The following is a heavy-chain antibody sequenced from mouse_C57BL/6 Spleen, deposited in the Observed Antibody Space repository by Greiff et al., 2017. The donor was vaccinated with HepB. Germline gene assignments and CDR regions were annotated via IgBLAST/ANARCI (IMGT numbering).Heavy chain of an antibody. Sequence: QVQLKQPGAELVRPGSSVKLSCKASGYTFTSYWMHWVKQRPIQGLEWIGNIDPSDSETHYNQTFKDKATLTVDTSSSTAYLQLSSLTSEDSAVYYCARYGGYTWTGLAYWGQGTLVTVSA. D-gene: IGHD2-2*01. J-gene: IGHJ3*01. CDR2: IDPSDSET. CDR1: GYTFTSYW. V-gene: IGHV1-52*01. CDR3: ARYGGYTWTGLAY.